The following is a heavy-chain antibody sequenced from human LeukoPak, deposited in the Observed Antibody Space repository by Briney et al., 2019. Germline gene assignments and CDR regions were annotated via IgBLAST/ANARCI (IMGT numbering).Heavy chain of an antibody. J-gene: IGHJ4*02. Sequence: SGGSLRLSCAASGFTFSSYAMHWVRQAPGKGLEWVAVISYDGSNKYYADSVKGRFTISRDNSKNTLYLQMNSLRAEDTAVYYCARSILRYYYDSSGYPDYWGQGTLVTVSS. CDR3: ARSILRYYYDSSGYPDY. D-gene: IGHD3-22*01. CDR1: GFTFSSYA. CDR2: ISYDGSNK. V-gene: IGHV3-30*04.